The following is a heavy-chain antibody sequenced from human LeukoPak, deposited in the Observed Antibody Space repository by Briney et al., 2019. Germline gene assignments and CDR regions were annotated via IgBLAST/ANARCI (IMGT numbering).Heavy chain of an antibody. CDR2: ISWNSGSI. CDR1: GFTFDDYA. D-gene: IGHD3-22*01. CDR3: AKDRAPYDSSGYYMAD. J-gene: IGHJ4*02. V-gene: IGHV3-9*01. Sequence: GGSLRLFCAASGFTFDDYAMHWVRHAPGKGLEWVSGISWNSGSIGYADSVKGRFTISRDNAKNSLYLQMNSLRAEDTALYYCAKDRAPYDSSGYYMADWGQGTLVTVSS.